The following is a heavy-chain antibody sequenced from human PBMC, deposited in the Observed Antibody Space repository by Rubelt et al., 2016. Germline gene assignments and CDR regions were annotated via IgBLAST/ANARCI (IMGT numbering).Heavy chain of an antibody. V-gene: IGHV1-46*01. CDR1: GYTFTSYY. Sequence: VSCKASGYTFTSYYMHWVRQATGQGLEWMGWMNPNSGNTGYAQKFQGRVTMTRDTSTSTVYMELSSLRSEDTAVYYCTSCGEEVVTAMPYYYYGMDVWGQGTTVTVSS. D-gene: IGHD2-21*02. CDR2: MNPNSGNT. J-gene: IGHJ6*02. CDR3: TSCGEEVVTAMPYYYYGMDV.